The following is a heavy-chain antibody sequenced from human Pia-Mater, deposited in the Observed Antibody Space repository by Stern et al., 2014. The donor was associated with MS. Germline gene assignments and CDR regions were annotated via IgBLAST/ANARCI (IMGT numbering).Heavy chain of an antibody. V-gene: IGHV1-2*06. CDR3: ARESTTGWYLLDT. Sequence: VQLVQSGSEVKKPGASVRVSCKASGYTFTASFIHWVRQAPGQGLERMGRLNPYSGVTDYAQNFQGRVTMARDTSIGTAYMDLGSLKSDDTAVYFCARESTTGWYLLDTWGQGTLVTVSS. CDR2: LNPYSGVT. J-gene: IGHJ5*02. CDR1: GYTFTASF. D-gene: IGHD6-19*01.